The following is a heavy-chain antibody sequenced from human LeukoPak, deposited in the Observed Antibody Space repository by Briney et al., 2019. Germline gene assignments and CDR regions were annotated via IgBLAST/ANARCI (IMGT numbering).Heavy chain of an antibody. CDR2: INTNTGNP. D-gene: IGHD3-22*01. CDR1: GYTFISYA. CDR3: ARVIYLYYYDSSGYYFDY. J-gene: IGHJ4*02. Sequence: ASVKVSCKASGYTFISYAMNWVRQAPGQGLEWMGWINTNTGNPTYAQGFTGRFVFSLDTSVSTAYLQISSLKAEDTAVYYCARVIYLYYYDSSGYYFDYWGQGTLVTVSS. V-gene: IGHV7-4-1*02.